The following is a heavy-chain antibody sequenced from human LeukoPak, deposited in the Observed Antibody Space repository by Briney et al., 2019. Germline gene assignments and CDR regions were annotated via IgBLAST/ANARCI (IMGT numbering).Heavy chain of an antibody. Sequence: GESLKISCKGSGYSFTSYWIGWLRQMPGKGLEWMGIIYPGDSDTRYSPSFQGQVTISADKSISTAYLQWSSLKASDTAMCYCARRGDRSGLQYYYYGMDVWGQGTTVTVSS. CDR3: ARRGDRSGLQYYYYGMDV. CDR2: IYPGDSDT. V-gene: IGHV5-51*01. J-gene: IGHJ6*02. CDR1: GYSFTSYW. D-gene: IGHD6-19*01.